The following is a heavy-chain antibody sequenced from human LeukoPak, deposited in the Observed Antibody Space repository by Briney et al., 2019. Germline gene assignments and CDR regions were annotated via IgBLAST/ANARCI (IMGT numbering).Heavy chain of an antibody. CDR3: ARHLERGATRGLLFDY. CDR2: ISSSSSYI. CDR1: GFTFSSYS. Sequence: GGSLRLSCAASGFTFSSYSMNWVRQAPGKGLEWVSSISSSSSYIYYADSVRGRFTISRDNAKNSLYLQMNSLRAEDTAVYYCARHLERGATRGLLFDYWGQGTLVTVSS. V-gene: IGHV3-21*01. D-gene: IGHD1-26*01. J-gene: IGHJ4*02.